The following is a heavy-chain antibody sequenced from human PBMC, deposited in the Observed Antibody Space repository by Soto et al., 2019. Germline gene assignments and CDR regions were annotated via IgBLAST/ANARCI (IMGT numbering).Heavy chain of an antibody. D-gene: IGHD7-27*01. J-gene: IGHJ4*02. CDR3: AHSLIPNWGSRGAFDY. CDR1: GFSLSTSGVG. Sequence: QITLKESGPTLVKPTQTLTLTCTFSGFSLSTSGVGVGWIRQPPGKALEWLALIYWDDDKRYSPSLTSRLTITKDTSKNQVVLTMTNRDPVDTATYYCAHSLIPNWGSRGAFDYWGQGTLVTVSS. CDR2: IYWDDDK. V-gene: IGHV2-5*02.